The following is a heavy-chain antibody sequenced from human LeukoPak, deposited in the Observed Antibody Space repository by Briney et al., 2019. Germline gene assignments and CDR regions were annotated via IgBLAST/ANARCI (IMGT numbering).Heavy chain of an antibody. D-gene: IGHD6-13*01. CDR2: ISAYNGNT. CDR1: GYTFTSYY. CDR3: ARGAGIAAAGTFDY. V-gene: IGHV1-18*04. J-gene: IGHJ4*02. Sequence: ASVKVSCKASGYTFTSYYMHWVRQAPGQGLEWMGWISAYNGNTNYAQKLQGRVTMTTDTSTSTAYMELRSLRSDDTAVYYCARGAGIAAAGTFDYWGQGTLVTVSS.